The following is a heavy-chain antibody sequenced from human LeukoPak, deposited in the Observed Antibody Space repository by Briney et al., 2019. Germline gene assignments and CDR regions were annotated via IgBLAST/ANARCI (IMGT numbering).Heavy chain of an antibody. CDR3: ARDGSWYDY. Sequence: GGSLRLSCAASGFSFSTYSMNWVRQAPGKGLEWVSSISSRSDYIYYADSVKGRFTISRDNAKNSLYLQMSSLRAEDTAVYYCARDGSWYDYWGQGTLVTVSS. CDR1: GFSFSTYS. D-gene: IGHD6-13*01. CDR2: ISSRSDYI. V-gene: IGHV3-21*01. J-gene: IGHJ4*02.